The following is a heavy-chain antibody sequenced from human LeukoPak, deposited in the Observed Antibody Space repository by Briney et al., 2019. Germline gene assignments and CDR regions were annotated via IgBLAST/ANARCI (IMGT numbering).Heavy chain of an antibody. CDR3: ARGPVIGGHSSSSAWYFDL. J-gene: IGHJ2*01. D-gene: IGHD6-6*01. CDR1: GYTFTSYY. CDR2: INPSGGST. Sequence: ASVKVSCKASGYTFTSYYMHWVRQAPGQGLEWMGIINPSGGSTGYAQKFQGRVTMTRDTSTSTVYMELSSLRSEDTAVYYCARGPVIGGHSSSSAWYFDLWGRGTRVTVSS. V-gene: IGHV1-46*01.